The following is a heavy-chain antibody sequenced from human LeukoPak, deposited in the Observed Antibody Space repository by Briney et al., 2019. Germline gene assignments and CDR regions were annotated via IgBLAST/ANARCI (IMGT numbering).Heavy chain of an antibody. J-gene: IGHJ4*02. CDR2: INPNSGGT. Sequence: ASVKVSCKASGYTFTGYYMHWVRQAPGQGLEWMGWINPNSGGTNYAQKFQGRVTMTRDTSISTAYMELSRLRSDDTAVYYCARDQIQNSSGWYGIVDYWGQGTLVTVSS. V-gene: IGHV1-2*02. D-gene: IGHD6-19*01. CDR3: ARDQIQNSSGWYGIVDY. CDR1: GYTFTGYY.